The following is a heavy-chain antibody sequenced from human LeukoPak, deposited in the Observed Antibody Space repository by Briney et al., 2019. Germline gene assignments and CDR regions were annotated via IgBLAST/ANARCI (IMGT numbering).Heavy chain of an antibody. CDR1: GGTFSSYA. V-gene: IGHV1-69*04. J-gene: IGHJ4*02. CDR2: IIPILGIA. CDR3: ARVVITTYYFDY. Sequence: SVKVSCKASGGTFSSYAISWVRQAPGQGLEWMGRIIPILGIANYAQKFQGRVTITADKSTSTAYMELRSLRSDDTAVYYCARVVITTYYFDYWGQGTLVTVSS. D-gene: IGHD3-22*01.